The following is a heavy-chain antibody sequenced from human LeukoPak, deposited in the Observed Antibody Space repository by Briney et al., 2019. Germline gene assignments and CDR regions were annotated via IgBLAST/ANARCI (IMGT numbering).Heavy chain of an antibody. Sequence: PGGSLRLSCAASGFTFSSYSMNWVRQAPGKGLEWVANIKQDGSDKYYVDSVKGRFTISKDNARNSLYLQMSSLRAEDTAVYYCARDSSSSNFDYWGQGTLVTVSS. D-gene: IGHD6-6*01. CDR1: GFTFSSYS. CDR2: IKQDGSDK. J-gene: IGHJ4*02. V-gene: IGHV3-7*01. CDR3: ARDSSSSNFDY.